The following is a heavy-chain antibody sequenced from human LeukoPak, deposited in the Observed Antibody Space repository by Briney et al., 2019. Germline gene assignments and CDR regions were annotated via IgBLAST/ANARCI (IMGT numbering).Heavy chain of an antibody. CDR2: IYYSGST. D-gene: IGHD2-2*01. Sequence: SETLSLTCTVSGGSISSSSYYWGWIRQPPGKGLEWIGSIYYSGSTYYNPSLKSRVTISVDTSKNQFSLKLSSVTAADTAVYYCARECSSTSCYGFDYWGQGTLVTVSS. CDR1: GGSISSSSYY. V-gene: IGHV4-39*07. CDR3: ARECSSTSCYGFDY. J-gene: IGHJ4*02.